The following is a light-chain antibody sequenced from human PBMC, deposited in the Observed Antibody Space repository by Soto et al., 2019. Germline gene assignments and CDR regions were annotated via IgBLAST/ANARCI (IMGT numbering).Light chain of an antibody. CDR3: QTWGTGIRV. CDR2: VNSDGSH. Sequence: QAVVTQSPSASASLGASVKLTCTPSSGHSRYAIAWHQQQPEKGPRYLMKVNSDGSHNKGDGIPDRFSGSSSGAERYLTISSLQSEDEADYYCQTWGTGIRVFGGGTKLTVL. V-gene: IGLV4-69*01. CDR1: SGHSRYA. J-gene: IGLJ3*02.